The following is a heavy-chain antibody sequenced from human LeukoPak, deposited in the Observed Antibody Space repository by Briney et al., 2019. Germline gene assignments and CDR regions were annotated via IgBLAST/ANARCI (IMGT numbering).Heavy chain of an antibody. CDR3: AKSLVATISSFDY. J-gene: IGHJ4*02. D-gene: IGHD5-12*01. CDR1: GYSFTSYW. V-gene: IGHV5-51*01. CDR2: IYPGDSDT. Sequence: GESLKISCKGSGYSFTSYWIGWVRQMPGKGLEWMGIIYPGDSDTRYSPSFQGQVTIPADKSISTAYLQWSSLKASDTAMYYCAKSLVATISSFDYWGQGTLVTVSS.